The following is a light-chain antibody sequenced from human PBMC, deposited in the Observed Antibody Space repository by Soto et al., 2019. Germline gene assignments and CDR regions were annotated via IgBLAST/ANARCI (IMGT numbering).Light chain of an antibody. V-gene: IGKV3-15*01. CDR3: QQYNNWPTIT. CDR1: QSVSSN. J-gene: IGKJ5*01. Sequence: EIVMTQSPATLSVSPGERATLSGRASQSVSSNLDWYQQKPGQAPRLLIYGASTRSTGIPARFSGSGSGTEFTLTISSLQSEDCAVYYCQQYNNWPTITCGQGARLEIK. CDR2: GAS.